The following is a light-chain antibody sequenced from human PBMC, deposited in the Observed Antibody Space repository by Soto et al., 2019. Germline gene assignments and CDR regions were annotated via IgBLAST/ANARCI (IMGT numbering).Light chain of an antibody. Sequence: DIQMTQSPSSLSASVGDTVSITCRSSQDVGRWLSWYQQKPGKAPKILIFATSTLQSGVPSRFSGSGSGTDFTLTITSLQSEDFATYYCQQARSFPVTFDQGTRLEIK. J-gene: IGKJ5*01. CDR3: QQARSFPVT. V-gene: IGKV1D-12*01. CDR1: QDVGRW. CDR2: ATS.